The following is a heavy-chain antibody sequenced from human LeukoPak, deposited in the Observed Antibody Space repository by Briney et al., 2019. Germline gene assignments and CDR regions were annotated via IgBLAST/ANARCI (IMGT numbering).Heavy chain of an antibody. CDR3: ARDSALAQAVMFDY. J-gene: IGHJ4*02. CDR2: IDHSGST. CDR1: GGSFSGYY. Sequence: SETLSLTCAAYGGSFSGYYWGWIRQPPGKGLEWTGSIDHSGSTYYNPSLKSRITISVDTSKNQFSLKLSSVTAADTAVYYCARDSALAQAVMFDYWGQGTLVTVSS. D-gene: IGHD6-19*01. V-gene: IGHV4-38-2*02.